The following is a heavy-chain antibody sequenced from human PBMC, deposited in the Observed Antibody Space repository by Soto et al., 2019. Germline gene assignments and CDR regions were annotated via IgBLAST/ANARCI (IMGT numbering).Heavy chain of an antibody. J-gene: IGHJ4*02. CDR1: GYTLTELS. V-gene: IGHV1-24*01. Sequence: GXSVKVSFKVSGYTLTELSMHLLRHSPGKGLEWMGGFDPEDGETIYAQKFQGRVTMTEDTSTDTAYMELSSLRSEDKAVYYCATSSFGDSSGYYSYFDYWGQGTLVTVSS. CDR3: ATSSFGDSSGYYSYFDY. D-gene: IGHD3-22*01. CDR2: FDPEDGET.